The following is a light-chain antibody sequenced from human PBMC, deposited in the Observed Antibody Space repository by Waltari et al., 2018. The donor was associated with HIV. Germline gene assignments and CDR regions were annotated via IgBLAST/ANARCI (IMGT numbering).Light chain of an antibody. V-gene: IGLV6-57*03. Sequence: NFVLTQPHSVSESPGKTVIIPCTRSSGSIGSAYVQWYQQRPGGAPSTVIYADYPRPSGVPDRFAGYVASSSNSASLTISGLRSDDEADYYCQSYDGTNWVFGGGTKLTVL. CDR3: QSYDGTNWV. CDR2: ADY. J-gene: IGLJ3*02. CDR1: SGSIGSAY.